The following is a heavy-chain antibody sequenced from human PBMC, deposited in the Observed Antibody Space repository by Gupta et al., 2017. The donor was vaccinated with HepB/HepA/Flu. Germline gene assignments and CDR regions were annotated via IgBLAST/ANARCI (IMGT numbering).Heavy chain of an antibody. CDR1: GGSISSSNW. J-gene: IGHJ4*02. CDR2: IYHSGST. Sequence: QVQLQESGPGLVKPSGTLSLTCAVSGGSISSSNWWSWVRQPPGKGVEWIGEIYHSGSTNYNPSLKSRVTISVDKSKNQFSLKLSSVTAADTAVYYCARVQPYYYDSSGYYPRPYYFDYWGQGTLVTVSS. CDR3: ARVQPYYYDSSGYYPRPYYFDY. V-gene: IGHV4-4*02. D-gene: IGHD3-22*01.